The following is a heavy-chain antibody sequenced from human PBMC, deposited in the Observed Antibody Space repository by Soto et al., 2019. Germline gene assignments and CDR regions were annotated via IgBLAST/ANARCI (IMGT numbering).Heavy chain of an antibody. Sequence: EVQLLESGGGLVQPGGSLRLSCAASGFTFSNFAMSWVRQAPGKGPEWVSSIFNSDTHYADSVEGRFTISRDNSKSTLYLLLSSLSAGDTAVYYCAKARLYGNSVWDAYDVWGQGTMVNVSS. CDR2: IFNSDT. D-gene: IGHD4-17*01. CDR1: GFTFSNFA. V-gene: IGHV3-23*01. J-gene: IGHJ3*01. CDR3: AKARLYGNSVWDAYDV.